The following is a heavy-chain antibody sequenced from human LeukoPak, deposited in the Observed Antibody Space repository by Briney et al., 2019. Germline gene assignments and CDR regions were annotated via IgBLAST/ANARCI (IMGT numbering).Heavy chain of an antibody. CDR2: IIPIFGTA. V-gene: IGHV1-69*05. Sequence: SVKVSCKASGGTFSSYAISWVRQAPGQGLEWMGRIIPIFGTANYAQKFQGRVAITTDESTSTAYMELSSLRSEDTAVYYCARDISGYDWGAFDYWGQGTLVTVSS. D-gene: IGHD5-12*01. CDR1: GGTFSSYA. J-gene: IGHJ4*02. CDR3: ARDISGYDWGAFDY.